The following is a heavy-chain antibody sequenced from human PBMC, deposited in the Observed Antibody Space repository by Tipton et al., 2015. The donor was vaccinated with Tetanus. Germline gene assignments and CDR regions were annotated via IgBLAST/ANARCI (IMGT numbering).Heavy chain of an antibody. CDR2: INPNSGGT. CDR3: ARATANSAVDC. V-gene: IGHV1-2*02. D-gene: IGHD2-21*02. Sequence: QVQLVQSGAEVKKPGASVKVSCTASGYTFTGNYIHWVRQVPGQRLEWMAWINPNSGGTDFARKFQGRVTVTRDTSISTAYMELIGLRSDDTGVYFGARATANSAVDCWGQGSLFIVS. J-gene: IGHJ4*02. CDR1: GYTFTGNY.